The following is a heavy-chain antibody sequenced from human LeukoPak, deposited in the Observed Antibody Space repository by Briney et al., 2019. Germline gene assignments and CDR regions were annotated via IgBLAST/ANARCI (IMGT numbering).Heavy chain of an antibody. V-gene: IGHV4-34*01. D-gene: IGHD3-22*01. Sequence: SETLSLTCAVYGGSFSGYYWSWIRQPPGKGLEWIGQINHSGSTNYNPSLKSRVTISVDTSKNQFSLKLISVTAADTAVYYCARSYYDSSGYSNWFDPWGQGTLVTVSS. CDR1: GGSFSGYY. J-gene: IGHJ5*02. CDR2: INHSGST. CDR3: ARSYYDSSGYSNWFDP.